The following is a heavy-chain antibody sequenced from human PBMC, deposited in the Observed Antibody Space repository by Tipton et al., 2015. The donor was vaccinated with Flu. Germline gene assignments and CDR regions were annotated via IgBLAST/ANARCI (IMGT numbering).Heavy chain of an antibody. D-gene: IGHD1-26*01. V-gene: IGHV3-21*01. CDR1: GFTLSPYS. CDR2: ISRNSTYR. Sequence: QLVQSGGGLVKPGGSLRLSCAASGFTLSPYSMNWVRQAPGRGLEWVSLISRNSTYRYYADSVKGRFTISRDNTKNALYLQMNSLRAEDTAVYYCAKSGGFDSWNQGALVIVSS. CDR3: AKSGGFDS. J-gene: IGHJ4*02.